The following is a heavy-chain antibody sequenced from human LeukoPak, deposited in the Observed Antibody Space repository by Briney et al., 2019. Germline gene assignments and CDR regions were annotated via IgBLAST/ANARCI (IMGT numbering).Heavy chain of an antibody. CDR2: ISGSGGST. CDR1: GFTFSSYA. Sequence: PGGSLRLSCAASGFTFSSYAMSWVRQAPGKGLEWVSDISGSGGSTYYADSVKGRFTISRDNSKNTLYLQMNSLRAEDTAVYYCAKHGALVGATTPFDYWGQGTLVAVSS. D-gene: IGHD1-26*01. V-gene: IGHV3-23*01. CDR3: AKHGALVGATTPFDY. J-gene: IGHJ4*02.